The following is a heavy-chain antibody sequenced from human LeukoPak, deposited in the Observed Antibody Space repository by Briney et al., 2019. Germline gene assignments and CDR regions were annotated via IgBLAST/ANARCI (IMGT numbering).Heavy chain of an antibody. CDR3: AKDLSSGSRRAY. CDR1: GFTFSSYE. J-gene: IGHJ4*02. Sequence: QPGGSLRLSCAASGFTFSSYEMNWVRQAPGKGLEWVSYISSSSSTIYYADSVKGRFTISRDNAKNSLYLQMNSLRAEDTGVYYCAKDLSSGSRRAYWGQGTLVTVSS. CDR2: ISSSSSTI. D-gene: IGHD6-19*01. V-gene: IGHV3-48*03.